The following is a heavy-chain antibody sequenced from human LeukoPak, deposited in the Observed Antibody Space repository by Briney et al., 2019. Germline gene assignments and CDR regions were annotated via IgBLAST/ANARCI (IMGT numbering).Heavy chain of an antibody. CDR3: ARDSPAYCSGGNCYNWYFDL. Sequence: SGTLSLTCAVSGDSITNRNWWNWVRQPPGKGLEWIGEISHSGSTNYNPSLKSRVTISVDKSKNEFPLNLSSVTAADTAVYYCARDSPAYCSGGNCYNWYFDLWGRGTLVSVSS. J-gene: IGHJ2*01. CDR1: GDSITNRNW. CDR2: ISHSGST. D-gene: IGHD2-15*01. V-gene: IGHV4-4*02.